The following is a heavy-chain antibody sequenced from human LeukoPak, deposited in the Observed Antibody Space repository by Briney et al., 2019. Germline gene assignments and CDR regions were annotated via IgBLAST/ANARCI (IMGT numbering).Heavy chain of an antibody. CDR3: ARDRGGNYRKFDY. D-gene: IGHD1-26*01. J-gene: IGHJ4*02. CDR2: IYYSGST. CDR1: GGSISSSSYY. V-gene: IGHV4-39*02. Sequence: SETLSLTCTVSGGSISSSSYYWGWIRQPPGKGLEWIGSIYYSGSTYYNPSLKSRVTISVDTSKNQFSLKLSSVTAADTAVYYCARDRGGNYRKFDYWGQRTLVTVSS.